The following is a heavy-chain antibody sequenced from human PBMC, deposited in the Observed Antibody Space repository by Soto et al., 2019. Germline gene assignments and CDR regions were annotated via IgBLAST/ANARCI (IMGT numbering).Heavy chain of an antibody. J-gene: IGHJ4*02. D-gene: IGHD3-10*01. V-gene: IGHV3-11*01. CDR3: ARDNRFGEAVFDY. Sequence: PGGSLRLSCAASGFTFSDYYMSWIRQAPGKGLEWVSYISSSGSTIYYADSVKGRFTISRDNAKNSLYLQMNSLRAEDTAVYYCARDNRFGEAVFDYWGQGTLVTVSS. CDR2: ISSSGSTI. CDR1: GFTFSDYY.